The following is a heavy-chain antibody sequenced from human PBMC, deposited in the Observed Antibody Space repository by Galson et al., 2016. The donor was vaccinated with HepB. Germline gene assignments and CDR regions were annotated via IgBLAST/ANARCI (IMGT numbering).Heavy chain of an antibody. CDR2: ISYRGTT. Sequence: ETLSLTCNVSGDSITSSGYFWGWIRQPPGKGLAWIGAISYRGTTYDYPSLKSRLTVSVDTSKNQFSLKLSSVTAADTAVYYCARSVNEAFDIWGQGTMVTVSS. J-gene: IGHJ3*02. D-gene: IGHD1-1*01. CDR3: ARSVNEAFDI. CDR1: GDSITSSGYF. V-gene: IGHV4-39*01.